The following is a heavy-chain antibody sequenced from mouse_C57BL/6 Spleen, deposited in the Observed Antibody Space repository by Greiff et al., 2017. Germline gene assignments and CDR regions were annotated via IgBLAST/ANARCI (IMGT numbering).Heavy chain of an antibody. V-gene: IGHV1-26*01. CDR1: GYTFTDYY. CDR2: INPNNGGT. J-gene: IGHJ3*01. Sequence: EVQLQQSGPELVKPGASVKISCKASGYTFTDYYMNWVKQSHGKSLEWIGDINPNNGGTSYNQKFKGKATLTVDKSSSTAYMELRSLTSEDSAVYYCARDDGGGFAYWGQGTLVTVSA. D-gene: IGHD2-3*01. CDR3: ARDDGGGFAY.